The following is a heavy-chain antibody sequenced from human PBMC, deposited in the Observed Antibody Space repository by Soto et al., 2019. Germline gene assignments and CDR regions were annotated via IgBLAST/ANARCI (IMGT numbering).Heavy chain of an antibody. V-gene: IGHV4-30-4*01. J-gene: IGHJ5*02. Sequence: PSETLSLTCSVSGGSISSGDYYWSWIRQPPGKGLEWIGYIYYSGSTYYNPSLKSRPTISVDTSKNQVSLKLSSVTAADTAVYYCAARRVYYGPGRFDPWGQGTLVTVSS. D-gene: IGHD3-10*01. CDR2: IYYSGST. CDR3: AARRVYYGPGRFDP. CDR1: GGSISSGDYY.